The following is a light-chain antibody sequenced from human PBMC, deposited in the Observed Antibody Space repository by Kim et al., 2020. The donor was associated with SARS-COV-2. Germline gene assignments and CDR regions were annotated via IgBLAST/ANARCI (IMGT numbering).Light chain of an antibody. J-gene: IGKJ4*01. V-gene: IGKV1-9*01. CDR1: QGISTY. Sequence: GSGGDRVPLPCRARQGISTYLACYQQNPGLAPKVLSYSASTLQSGVPSRFSGSGSGTDFSLTISSLQPEDFATYYCQQLSTYPLTFGGGTKVE. CDR3: QQLSTYPLT. CDR2: SAS.